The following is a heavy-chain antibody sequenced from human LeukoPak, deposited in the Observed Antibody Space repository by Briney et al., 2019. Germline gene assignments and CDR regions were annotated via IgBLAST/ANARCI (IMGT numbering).Heavy chain of an antibody. J-gene: IGHJ5*02. CDR1: GFAFEDYA. CDR2: ISWNSGAK. CDR3: TKYYNSGPNWFDP. Sequence: GGSLRLSCAASGFAFEDYAIHWVRHVPGKGLEWVSGISWNSGAKAYADSVRGRFTISRDNAKNSLYLQMNSLRVEDTAVYYCTKYYNSGPNWFDPWGQGTLVTVSS. V-gene: IGHV3-9*01. D-gene: IGHD3-3*01.